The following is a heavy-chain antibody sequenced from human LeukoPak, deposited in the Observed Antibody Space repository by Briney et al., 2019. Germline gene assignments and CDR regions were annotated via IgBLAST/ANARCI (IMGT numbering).Heavy chain of an antibody. V-gene: IGHV3-30*02. CDR3: ARRLPDSGSYSPDY. CDR1: GFTFSSFD. CDR2: IKFDGSQK. D-gene: IGHD3-10*01. J-gene: IGHJ4*02. Sequence: GRSLRLSCAPSGFTFSSFDMHWVRQPPDKGLEWVAFIKFDGSQKYYADSVRGRFTVSRYNSRNMLYLQLDSLRDDDTAVYFCARRLPDSGSYSPDYWGQGTLVTVSS.